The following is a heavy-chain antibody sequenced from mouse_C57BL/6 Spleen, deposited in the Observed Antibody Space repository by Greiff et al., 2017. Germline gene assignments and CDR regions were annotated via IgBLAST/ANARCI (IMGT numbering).Heavy chain of an antibody. V-gene: IGHV1-82*01. CDR3: SRKGIDGYFHFDV. CDR1: GYAFSSSW. CDR2: IYPGDGDT. J-gene: IGHJ1*03. D-gene: IGHD2-3*01. Sequence: QVQLQQSGPELVKPGASVKISCKASGYAFSSSWMNWVKQRPGKGLEWIGRIYPGDGDTNYNGKFKGKATLTADKSSSTAYMQLSSLTSEDSAVYFCSRKGIDGYFHFDVWGTGTTVTVSS.